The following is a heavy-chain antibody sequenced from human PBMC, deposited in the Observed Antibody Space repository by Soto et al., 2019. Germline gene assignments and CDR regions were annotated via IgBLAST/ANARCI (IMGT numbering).Heavy chain of an antibody. J-gene: IGHJ4*02. Sequence: ASVKVSCKASGYTFTSYYMHWGRQAPGQGLEWMGMIKPTGGSTSYAQKFQGRVTMTRDTSTSTVYMELSSLTSEDTAVYYCARTLSDGLPSDYWGQGTLVTVSS. CDR3: ARTLSDGLPSDY. CDR1: GYTFTSYY. V-gene: IGHV1-46*01. CDR2: IKPTGGST.